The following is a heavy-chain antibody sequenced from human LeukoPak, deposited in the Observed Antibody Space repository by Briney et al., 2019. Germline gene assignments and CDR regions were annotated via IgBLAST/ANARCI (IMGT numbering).Heavy chain of an antibody. D-gene: IGHD5-12*01. V-gene: IGHV3-48*03. CDR2: ISSSGSTI. CDR1: GFTFSSYE. Sequence: SGGSLRLSCAASGFTFSSYEMNWDRQAPGKGLEWVSYISSSGSTIYYADSVKGRFTISRDNAKNSLYLQMNSLRAEDTAVYYCARDWVIVATDTTFDYWGQGTLVTVSS. J-gene: IGHJ4*02. CDR3: ARDWVIVATDTTFDY.